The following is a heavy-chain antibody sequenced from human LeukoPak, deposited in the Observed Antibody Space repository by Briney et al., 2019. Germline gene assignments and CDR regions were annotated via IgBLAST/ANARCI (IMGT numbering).Heavy chain of an antibody. CDR3: ARLVTLAVAWTDY. V-gene: IGHV4-34*01. D-gene: IGHD6-19*01. CDR2: INHSGST. Sequence: SETLSLTCGVYGWSFSGYYWMWIRQPPGKGLEWIGEINHSGSTNYNPSLKSRVTISVDTSKNQFSLKLSSVTAADTAVYYCARLVTLAVAWTDYWGQGTLVTVSS. J-gene: IGHJ4*02. CDR1: GWSFSGYY.